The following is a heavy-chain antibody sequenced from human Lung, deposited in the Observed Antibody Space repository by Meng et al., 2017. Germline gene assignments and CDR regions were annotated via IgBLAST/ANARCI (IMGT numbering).Heavy chain of an antibody. CDR1: GFTFSDSY. D-gene: IGHD1-20*01. CDR2: ISSSGSTI. J-gene: IGHJ4*02. CDR3: ARDISGPVGYFDY. Sequence: QVELVEAGGGGGKPGGALRLACAASGFTFSDSYMSWIRQAPGKGLEWVSYISSSGSTIYYADSVKGRFTISRDNAKNSLYLQMNSLRAEDTAVYYCARDISGPVGYFDYWGQGTLVTVSS. V-gene: IGHV3-11*01.